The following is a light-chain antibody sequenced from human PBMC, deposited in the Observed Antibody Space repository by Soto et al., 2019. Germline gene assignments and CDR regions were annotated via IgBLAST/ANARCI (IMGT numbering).Light chain of an antibody. CDR2: KGT. CDR1: SSDVGAYDS. V-gene: IGLV2-23*01. CDR3: CSSAPESTYV. J-gene: IGLJ1*01. Sequence: QSAIAHPATVSWSPGHSITISCTGTSSDVGAYDSVSWYQQHPHKAPQLIIYKGTQRPSGVSNRFSGSTSGNAASLTISGLQADDEAEYFCCSSAPESTYVFGPG.